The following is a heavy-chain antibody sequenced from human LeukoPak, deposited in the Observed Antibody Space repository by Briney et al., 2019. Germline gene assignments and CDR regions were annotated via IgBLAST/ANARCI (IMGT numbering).Heavy chain of an antibody. Sequence: GASVKVSCKASGGTFSSYAISWVRQAPGQGLEWMGRIIPILGIANYARKFQGRVTITADKSTSTAYMELSSLRSEDTAVYYCARRLRGGGQQAFDYWGQGTLVTVSS. J-gene: IGHJ4*02. V-gene: IGHV1-69*04. CDR2: IIPILGIA. CDR1: GGTFSSYA. CDR3: ARRLRGGGQQAFDY. D-gene: IGHD6-13*01.